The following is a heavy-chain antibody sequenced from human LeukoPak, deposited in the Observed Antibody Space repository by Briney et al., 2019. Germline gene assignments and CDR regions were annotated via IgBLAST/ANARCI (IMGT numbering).Heavy chain of an antibody. CDR2: INPNSGGT. J-gene: IGHJ4*02. Sequence: ASVKVSCKASGYTFTDYYIHWVRQAPGQGLEWMGWINPNSGGTNYAQNFQGRVTMTRDTSISTAYMEVSRLRSDDTAVYHCAREMGSYSSGWYPDYWGQGTLVTVSS. CDR1: GYTFTDYY. CDR3: AREMGSYSSGWYPDY. V-gene: IGHV1-2*02. D-gene: IGHD6-19*01.